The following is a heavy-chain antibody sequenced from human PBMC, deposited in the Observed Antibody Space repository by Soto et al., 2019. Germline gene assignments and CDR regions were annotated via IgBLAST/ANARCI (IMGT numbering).Heavy chain of an antibody. Sequence: GSLRLSCATSCFTFTSYSMNWVRQAPGRGLEWLLYISSSSNTIFYADSVKGRFTISRDSANSSLYLQLTSLRDDDTALYFCARRLGWRRGTFDFWGQGTRVTVYS. J-gene: IGHJ4*02. CDR3: ARRLGWRRGTFDF. D-gene: IGHD7-27*01. CDR1: CFTFTSYS. CDR2: ISSSSNTI. V-gene: IGHV3-48*02.